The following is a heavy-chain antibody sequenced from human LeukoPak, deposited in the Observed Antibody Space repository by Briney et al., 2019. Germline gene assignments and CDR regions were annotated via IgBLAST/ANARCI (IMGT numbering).Heavy chain of an antibody. D-gene: IGHD6-19*01. V-gene: IGHV3-30*03. CDR2: ISYDGSNK. Sequence: GGSLRLSCAASGFTFSSYGMHWVRQAPGKGLEWVAVISYDGSNKYYADSVKGRFTISRDNSKNTLYLQTNSLRAEDTAVYYCARAVAGPDYWGQGTLVTVSS. CDR1: GFTFSSYG. CDR3: ARAVAGPDY. J-gene: IGHJ4*02.